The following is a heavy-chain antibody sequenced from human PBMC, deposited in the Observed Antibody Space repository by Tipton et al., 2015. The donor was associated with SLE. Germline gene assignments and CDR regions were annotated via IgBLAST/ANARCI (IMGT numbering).Heavy chain of an antibody. V-gene: IGHV3-13*01. CDR3: ARVLSYSSSWYPTGYYYGMDV. D-gene: IGHD6-13*01. J-gene: IGHJ6*02. CDR2: IGTAGDT. Sequence: SLRLSCAASGFTFSSYDMHWVRQATGKGLEWVSAIGTAGDTYYPGSVKGRFTISRENAKNSLYLQMNSPRAGDTAVYYCARVLSYSSSWYPTGYYYGMDVWGQGTTVTVSS. CDR1: GFTFSSYD.